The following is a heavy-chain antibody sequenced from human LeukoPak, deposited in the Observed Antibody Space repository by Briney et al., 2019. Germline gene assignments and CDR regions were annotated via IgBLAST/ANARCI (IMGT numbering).Heavy chain of an antibody. V-gene: IGHV4-30-2*05. CDR3: AREST. CDR2: IYHSGST. Sequence: PSETLSLTCAVSGGSISSGGYAWSWIRQPPGKGLEWIGEIYHSGSTNYNPSLKSRVTISVDKSKNQFSLKLSSVTAADTAVYYCARESTWGQGTLVTVSS. CDR1: GGSISSGGYA. J-gene: IGHJ5*02.